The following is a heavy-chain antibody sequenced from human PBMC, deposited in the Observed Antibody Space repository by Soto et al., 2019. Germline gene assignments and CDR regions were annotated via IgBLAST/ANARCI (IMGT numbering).Heavy chain of an antibody. J-gene: IGHJ4*02. Sequence: QVQLHQWGAGLLKPSETLSLTCAVSGGSFSGYFWGWIRQPPGKGLEWIGEVNYGGSTNYTPSLKGRLTMAVNTYKNQGSLRLPSVTAAHTAVYFYVRGGLSGSSWYYFDFWGQRSLVAVSS. CDR1: GGSFSGYF. V-gene: IGHV4-34*01. CDR2: VNYGGST. CDR3: VRGGLSGSSWYYFDF. D-gene: IGHD6-13*01.